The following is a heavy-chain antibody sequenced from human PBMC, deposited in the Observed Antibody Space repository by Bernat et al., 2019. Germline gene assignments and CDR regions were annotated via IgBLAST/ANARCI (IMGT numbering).Heavy chain of an antibody. CDR2: ISYDGSNN. CDR3: ARTTKSSSWYVLDY. CDR1: GFTFSSYA. J-gene: IGHJ4*02. V-gene: IGHV3-30-3*01. D-gene: IGHD6-13*01. Sequence: QVQLVESGGGVVQPGRSLRLSCAASGFTFSSYAMHWVRQAPGKGLEWVAIISYDGSNNYYADSVKGRFTISRDNSKNTLYLQMNSLGAEDTAVYYCARTTKSSSWYVLDYWGQGTLVTVSS.